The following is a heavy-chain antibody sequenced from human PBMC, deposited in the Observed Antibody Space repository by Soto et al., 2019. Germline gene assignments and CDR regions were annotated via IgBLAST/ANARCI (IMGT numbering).Heavy chain of an antibody. CDR1: GFTFTSSA. J-gene: IGHJ4*02. V-gene: IGHV1-58*01. CDR3: AVSLAVAGITNFDY. CDR2: IVVGSGNT. Sequence: SVKVSCKASGFTFTSSAVQWVRQARGQRLEWIGWIVVGSGNTNYAQKFQERVTITRDMSTSTAYMELSSLRSEDTAVYYCAVSLAVAGITNFDYWGQGTRVTVS. D-gene: IGHD6-19*01.